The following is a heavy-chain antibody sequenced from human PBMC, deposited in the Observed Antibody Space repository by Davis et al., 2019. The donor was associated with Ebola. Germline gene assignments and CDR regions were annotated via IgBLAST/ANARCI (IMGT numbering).Heavy chain of an antibody. D-gene: IGHD3-16*01. CDR2: ISSSSSYI. V-gene: IGHV3-21*04. Sequence: GESLKISCAASGFTFSSYSMNWVRQAPGKGLEWVSSISSSSSYIYYADSVKVRFTISRDNAKNSLYLQMNSLRAEDTAVYYCAREGELWITFPDYWGQGTLVTVSS. CDR3: AREGELWITFPDY. CDR1: GFTFSSYS. J-gene: IGHJ4*02.